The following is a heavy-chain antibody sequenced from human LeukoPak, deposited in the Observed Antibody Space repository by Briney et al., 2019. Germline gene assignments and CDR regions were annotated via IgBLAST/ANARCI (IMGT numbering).Heavy chain of an antibody. D-gene: IGHD2-2*02. CDR1: GGSFSGYY. V-gene: IGHV4-34*01. Sequence: SETLSLTCAVYGGSFSGYYWSWIRQPPGKGLEWIGGINHSGSTNYNPSLKSRVTISVDTSKNQFSLKLSSVTAADTAVYYCARARYCSSTSCYTFDYWGQGTLVTVSS. J-gene: IGHJ4*02. CDR2: INHSGST. CDR3: ARARYCSSTSCYTFDY.